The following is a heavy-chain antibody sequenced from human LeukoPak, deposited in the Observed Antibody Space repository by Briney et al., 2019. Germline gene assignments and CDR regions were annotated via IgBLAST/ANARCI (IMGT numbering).Heavy chain of an antibody. V-gene: IGHV1-8*01. D-gene: IGHD3-16*02. Sequence: ASVKVSCKASGYTFTSYDINWVRQATGQGLEWMGWMNPNSGNTGYAQKFQGRVTMTRNTSISTAYMELSSLRSEDTAVYYCAREYYDYVWGSYREHAFDIWGQGTRVTVSS. CDR1: GYTFTSYD. J-gene: IGHJ4*02. CDR3: AREYYDYVWGSYREHAFDI. CDR2: MNPNSGNT.